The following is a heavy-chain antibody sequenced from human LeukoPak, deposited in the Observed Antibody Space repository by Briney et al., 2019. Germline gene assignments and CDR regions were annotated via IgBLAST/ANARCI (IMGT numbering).Heavy chain of an antibody. D-gene: IGHD3-10*01. CDR1: GGSISSYY. V-gene: IGHV4-34*01. Sequence: SETLSLTCTVSGGSISSYYWSWIRQPPGKGLEWIGEINHSGSTNYNPSLKSRVTISVDTSKNQFSLKLSSVTAADTAVYYCARHARRGYYGSGSYFDYWGQGTLVTVSS. J-gene: IGHJ4*02. CDR3: ARHARRGYYGSGSYFDY. CDR2: INHSGST.